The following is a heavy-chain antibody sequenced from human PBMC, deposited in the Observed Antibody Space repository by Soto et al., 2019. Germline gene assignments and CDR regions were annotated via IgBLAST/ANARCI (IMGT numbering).Heavy chain of an antibody. CDR2: IWYDGSKG. Sequence: QVQLVESGGGVVQPGRSLRLSCVASGFTFSSYAMHWVRQAPGKGLEWVAVIWYDGSKGYYEDSVKGRFTISRDNSKNTLYLQMNSLRAEDTAVYYCARDKSHGDYGADSWGQGTLVTVSS. V-gene: IGHV3-33*01. CDR1: GFTFSSYA. D-gene: IGHD4-17*01. CDR3: ARDKSHGDYGADS. J-gene: IGHJ4*02.